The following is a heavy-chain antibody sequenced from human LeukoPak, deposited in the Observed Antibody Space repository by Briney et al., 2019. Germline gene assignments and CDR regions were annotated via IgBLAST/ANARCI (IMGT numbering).Heavy chain of an antibody. CDR1: GFTFSSYG. J-gene: IGHJ4*02. Sequence: PGRSLRLSCAASGFTFSSYGMHWVRQAPGKGLEWVAVISYDGSNKYYADSVKGRFTISRDNSKNTLYPQMNSLRAEDTAVYYCAKDGTNLYSSGWAADYWGQGTLVTVSS. CDR3: AKDGTNLYSSGWAADY. D-gene: IGHD6-19*01. CDR2: ISYDGSNK. V-gene: IGHV3-30*18.